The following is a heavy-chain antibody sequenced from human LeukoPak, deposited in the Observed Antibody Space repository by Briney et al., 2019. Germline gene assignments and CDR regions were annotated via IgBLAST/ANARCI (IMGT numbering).Heavy chain of an antibody. D-gene: IGHD3-3*01. J-gene: IGHJ4*02. Sequence: SETLSLTCTVSGGSISGFYWSWIRQPAGKGLEWIGRIYTSGSTNYNPSLKTRVTMSVDTSKNQFSLKLSSVTAADTAAYYCAREPYDFWSANPPYYFDYWGQGTLVTVSS. CDR1: GGSISGFY. CDR3: AREPYDFWSANPPYYFDY. CDR2: IYTSGST. V-gene: IGHV4-4*07.